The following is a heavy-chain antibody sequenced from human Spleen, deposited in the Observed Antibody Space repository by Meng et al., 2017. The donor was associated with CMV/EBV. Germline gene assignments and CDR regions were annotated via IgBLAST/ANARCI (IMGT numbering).Heavy chain of an antibody. J-gene: IGHJ5*02. CDR1: GYSFTDYW. D-gene: IGHD6-13*01. Sequence: SGYSFTDYWLGWVRQVPGKGLEWMGIIYPGDSDTRYSPSFQGQVTISADKSISTAYLQWSSLKASDTAMYYCARHASYSSSLGPFDPWGQGTLVTVSS. CDR2: IYPGDSDT. V-gene: IGHV5-51*01. CDR3: ARHASYSSSLGPFDP.